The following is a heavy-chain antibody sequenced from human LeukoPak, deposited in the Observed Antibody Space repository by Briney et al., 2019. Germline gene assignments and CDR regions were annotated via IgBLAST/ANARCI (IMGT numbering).Heavy chain of an antibody. CDR1: GGTFSSYA. CDR3: ARGRGGDSRRYFDY. J-gene: IGHJ4*02. V-gene: IGHV1-69*05. CDR2: IIPIFGTA. Sequence: ASVKVSCKASGGTFSSYAISWVRQAPGQGLEWMGGIIPIFGTANYAQKFQGRVTMTTDTSTSTAYMELRSLRSGDTAVYYCARGRGGDSRRYFDYWGQGTLVTVSS. D-gene: IGHD2-21*02.